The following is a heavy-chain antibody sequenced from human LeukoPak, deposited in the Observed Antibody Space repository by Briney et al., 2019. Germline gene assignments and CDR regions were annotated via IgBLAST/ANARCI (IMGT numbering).Heavy chain of an antibody. D-gene: IGHD3-16*01. CDR2: ISSSSSTI. CDR1: GFTFSSYS. V-gene: IGHV3-48*04. J-gene: IGHJ4*02. Sequence: PGGSLRLSCAASGFTFSSYSMNWVRQAPGKGLEWVSYISSSSSTIYYADSVKGRFTISRDNAKNSLYLQMNSLRAEDTAVYYCARDSLTHRGIPLGYWGQGTLVTVSS. CDR3: ARDSLTHRGIPLGY.